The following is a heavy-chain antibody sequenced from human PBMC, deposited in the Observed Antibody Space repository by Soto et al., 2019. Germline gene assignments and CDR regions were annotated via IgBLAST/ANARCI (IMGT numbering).Heavy chain of an antibody. CDR3: ARGGNGDYVFDY. J-gene: IGHJ4*02. V-gene: IGHV4-34*01. D-gene: IGHD4-17*01. CDR1: GGSIRVQSYY. CDR2: INHSGST. Sequence: PSETLSLTCTVSGGSIRVQSYYWTWIRQPPGKGLEWIGEINHSGSTNHNPSLKSRVTISIDTSKNQFSLKLNSVTAADTAVYYCARGGNGDYVFDYWGQGTLVTVSS.